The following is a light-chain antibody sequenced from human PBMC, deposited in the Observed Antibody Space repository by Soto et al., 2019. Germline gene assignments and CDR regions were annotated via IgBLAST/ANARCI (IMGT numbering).Light chain of an antibody. CDR2: DAS. Sequence: DIQMTQSPSTLSASVGDRVTITCRASQSISSWLAWYQQKPGKAPNLLIYDASTLHSGVPSRFSGGGSGTDFTLTISSLQPEDFATYYCQQSSEATWTFGQGTKVDIK. CDR3: QQSSEATWT. J-gene: IGKJ1*01. CDR1: QSISSW. V-gene: IGKV1-5*01.